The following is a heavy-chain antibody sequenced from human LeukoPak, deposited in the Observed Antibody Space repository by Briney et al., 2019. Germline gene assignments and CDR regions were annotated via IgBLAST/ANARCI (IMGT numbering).Heavy chain of an antibody. CDR2: IYPGDSDT. CDR3: ARTMVRGAMPVPFDY. Sequence: GESLKISCKGSGYSFPTYCVAWVRQMPGKGLEWMGIIYPGDSDTRYSPSFQGQVTISADKSTSTAYLQWSSLKASDTAMYYCARTMVRGAMPVPFDYWGQGTLVTVSS. D-gene: IGHD3-10*01. J-gene: IGHJ4*02. CDR1: GYSFPTYC. V-gene: IGHV5-51*01.